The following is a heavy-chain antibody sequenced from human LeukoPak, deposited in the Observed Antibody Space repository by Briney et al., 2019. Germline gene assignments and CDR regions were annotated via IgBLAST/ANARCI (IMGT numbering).Heavy chain of an antibody. CDR1: GYTFTGYY. CDR3: GTLLSNGPFDY. V-gene: IGHV1-2*02. CDR2: IYPNSGAT. J-gene: IGHJ4*02. Sequence: GGSLRLSCAASGYTFTGYYMHWVRQAPGQGLEWMGYIYPNSGATKYAQKFQGRVTMTRDTSISAAYMELSGLRSDDTAVYYCGTLLSNGPFDYWGQGSLVTVSS.